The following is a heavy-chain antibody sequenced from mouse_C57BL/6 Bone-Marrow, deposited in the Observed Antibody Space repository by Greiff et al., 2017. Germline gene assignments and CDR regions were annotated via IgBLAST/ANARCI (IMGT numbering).Heavy chain of an antibody. D-gene: IGHD2-10*01. Sequence: VQLQQPGAELVRPGSSVKLSCKASGYTFTSYWMHWVKQRPIQGLEWIGNIDPSDSETHYNQKFKDKATLTVDKSSSTAYMQISSLTSEDSAVYYCARSRLLHAMDYWGQGTSVTVSS. V-gene: IGHV1-52*01. CDR1: GYTFTSYW. CDR2: IDPSDSET. CDR3: ARSRLLHAMDY. J-gene: IGHJ4*01.